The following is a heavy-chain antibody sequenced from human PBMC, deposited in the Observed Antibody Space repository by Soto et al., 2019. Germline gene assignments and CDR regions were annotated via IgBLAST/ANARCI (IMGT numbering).Heavy chain of an antibody. J-gene: IGHJ6*02. CDR2: ISGNNGDT. CDR1: GYTFTRYG. Sequence: QGHLVQSGAEVKKPGASVKVSCKASGYTFTRYGISWVRQAPGQVLEWMGWISGNNGDTNYAQNLRGRVTMTIDTTTTTADMELRSLTSADTAVYYCAKNGQPPYYYYGLDVWGQGTTVTVSS. V-gene: IGHV1-18*01. D-gene: IGHD2-8*01. CDR3: AKNGQPPYYYYGLDV.